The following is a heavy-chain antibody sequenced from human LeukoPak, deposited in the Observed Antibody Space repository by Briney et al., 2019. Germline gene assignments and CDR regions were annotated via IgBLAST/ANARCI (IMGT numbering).Heavy chain of an antibody. D-gene: IGHD6-6*01. Sequence: SETLSLTCTVSGGSISSYYWSWIRQPPGKGLEWIGYIYYSGSTNYNPSLKSRVTMSVDTSKNQFSLKLSSLTAADTAVYYCARLPSAAQSFDYWGQGTLVTVSS. J-gene: IGHJ4*02. V-gene: IGHV4-59*08. CDR3: ARLPSAAQSFDY. CDR1: GGSISSYY. CDR2: IYYSGST.